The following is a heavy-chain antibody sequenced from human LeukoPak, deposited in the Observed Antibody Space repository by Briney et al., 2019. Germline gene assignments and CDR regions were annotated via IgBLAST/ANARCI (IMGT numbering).Heavy chain of an antibody. D-gene: IGHD5-18*01. CDR3: AKGSRGYGYGNWFDS. CDR2: ISDSGANT. Sequence: GGSLRLSCAASGFTFSNYAMSWVRQAPGKGLGWVSIISDSGANTKYADSVRGRFTISRDNSRNTLFLQMDSLRAEDTAVYNCAKGSRGYGYGNWFDSWGQGTLVTVSS. CDR1: GFTFSNYA. V-gene: IGHV3-23*01. J-gene: IGHJ5*01.